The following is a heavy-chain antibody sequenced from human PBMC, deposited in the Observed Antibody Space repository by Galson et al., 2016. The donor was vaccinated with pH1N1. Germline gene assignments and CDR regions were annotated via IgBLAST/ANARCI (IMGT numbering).Heavy chain of an antibody. V-gene: IGHV5-51*01. CDR1: GYEFGRYW. D-gene: IGHD6-6*01. J-gene: IGHJ5*01. CDR3: ARRTISARPGWFDS. Sequence: SGAEVKKPGESLKISCKGSGYEFGRYWIVWVRQMPGKGLEYMGTIYPDDSDTRYHPAFQGQVIISGDRSINAVYLQWSSLKASDSGIYYCARRTISARPGWFDSWGQGTLVTVSS. CDR2: IYPDDSDT.